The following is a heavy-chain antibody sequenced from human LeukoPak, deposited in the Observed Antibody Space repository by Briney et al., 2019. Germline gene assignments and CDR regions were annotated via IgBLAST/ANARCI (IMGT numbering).Heavy chain of an antibody. D-gene: IGHD1-26*01. Sequence: ASVKVSCKASGYTFTSYYMHWVRQAPGQGLEWMGIINPSGGSTSYAQKFQGRVTMTRDTSTSTVYMELSSLRSEDTAVYYCAREGPLEGATEAEYFQHWGQGTLVTVSS. V-gene: IGHV1-46*01. CDR1: GYTFTSYY. CDR3: AREGPLEGATEAEYFQH. J-gene: IGHJ1*01. CDR2: INPSGGST.